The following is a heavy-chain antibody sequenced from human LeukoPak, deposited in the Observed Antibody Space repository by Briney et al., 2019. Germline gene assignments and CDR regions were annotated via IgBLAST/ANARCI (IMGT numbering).Heavy chain of an antibody. Sequence: GGSLRLSCAASGFTFSSYWMPWVRQAPGKGLVWVSRINTDGISTSYADSVKGRFTISRDNAKNTLCLQMNSLRAEDTAVYYCARFSRGNPDYWGQGTLVTVSS. D-gene: IGHD2/OR15-2a*01. CDR2: INTDGIST. V-gene: IGHV3-74*01. J-gene: IGHJ4*02. CDR1: GFTFSSYW. CDR3: ARFSRGNPDY.